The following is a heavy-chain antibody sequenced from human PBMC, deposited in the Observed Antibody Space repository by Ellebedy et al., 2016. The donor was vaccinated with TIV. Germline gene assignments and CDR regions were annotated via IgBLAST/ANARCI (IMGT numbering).Heavy chain of an antibody. Sequence: GESLKISCAASGFTFSNYAMTWVRQAPGKGLEWVANIKYDGSEKYYADSVKGRITTSRDNAKNSLFLQMNSLRAEDTAVYYCARDGHYFAMDVWGQGTTVAVSS. CDR1: GFTFSNYA. CDR3: ARDGHYFAMDV. J-gene: IGHJ6*02. CDR2: IKYDGSEK. V-gene: IGHV3-7*03.